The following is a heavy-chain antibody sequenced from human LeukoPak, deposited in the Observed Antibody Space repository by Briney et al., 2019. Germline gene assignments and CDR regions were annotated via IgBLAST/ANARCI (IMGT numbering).Heavy chain of an antibody. CDR3: ARVRSSPLQYLYYFDY. Sequence: GGSLRLSCAASGFTFSSYSMNWVRQAPGKGLEWVSSISSSSSYIYYADSVKGRFTISRDNAKNSLYLQMNSLRAEDTAVYYCARVRSSPLQYLYYFDYWGQGTLVTVSS. J-gene: IGHJ4*02. CDR1: GFTFSSYS. D-gene: IGHD4-11*01. CDR2: ISSSSSYI. V-gene: IGHV3-21*01.